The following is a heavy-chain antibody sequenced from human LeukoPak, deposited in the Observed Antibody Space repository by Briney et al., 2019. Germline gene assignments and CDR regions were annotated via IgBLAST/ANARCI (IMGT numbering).Heavy chain of an antibody. Sequence: ASVKVSCKASGGTFSSYAISWVRQAPGQGLEWMGGIIPIFGTANYAQKFQGRVTITADESTSTAYMELSSLRSEDTAVYYCASEPLAYCSGDCYSPFDYWGQGTLVTVSS. D-gene: IGHD2-21*01. V-gene: IGHV1-69*13. J-gene: IGHJ4*02. CDR1: GGTFSSYA. CDR3: ASEPLAYCSGDCYSPFDY. CDR2: IIPIFGTA.